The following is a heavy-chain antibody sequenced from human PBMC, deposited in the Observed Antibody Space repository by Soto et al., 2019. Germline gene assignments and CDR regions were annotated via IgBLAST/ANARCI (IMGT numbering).Heavy chain of an antibody. CDR3: AKVKYIAVAVAHFDY. CDR1: GFSFSSYG. V-gene: IGHV3-23*01. D-gene: IGHD6-19*01. Sequence: PVGSLRLSCSASGFSFSSYGMEWVRQAPGKWLEWVSAISVSGGSTYYADSVKGRFTISRDNSKNTLYLQINSLRAEDTAVYYCAKVKYIAVAVAHFDYWGQGTLVTVSS. CDR2: ISVSGGST. J-gene: IGHJ4*02.